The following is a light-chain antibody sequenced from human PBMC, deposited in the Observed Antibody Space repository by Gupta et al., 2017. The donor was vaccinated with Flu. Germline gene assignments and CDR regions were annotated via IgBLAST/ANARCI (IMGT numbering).Light chain of an antibody. CDR1: SSDVGGYNY. CDR2: DVN. CDR3: CSDAGTDTYV. J-gene: IGLJ1*01. V-gene: IGLV2-11*01. Sequence: SALTQPRPVSGSAVPSVTISCTGTSSDVGGYNYVSWYQQGPGKAPKFMIYDVNTRAAGVPGRFSGSKSGNTASLTISGLKEEEEADYYCCSDAGTDTYVFGTGTEVTVL.